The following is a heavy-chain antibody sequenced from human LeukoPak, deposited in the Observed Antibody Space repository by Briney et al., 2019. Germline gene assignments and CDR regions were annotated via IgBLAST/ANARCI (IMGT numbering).Heavy chain of an antibody. Sequence: SQTLSLTCTVSGGSISSGGYYWSWIRQHPGKGLEWIGYIYYSGSTYYNPSLKSRVTISVDTSKNQFSLKLSSVTAADTAVYYCARGSPGSGYYTNRPIHNWFDPWGQGTLVTVSS. CDR2: IYYSGST. J-gene: IGHJ5*02. CDR3: ARGSPGSGYYTNRPIHNWFDP. V-gene: IGHV4-31*03. CDR1: GGSISSGGYY. D-gene: IGHD3-3*01.